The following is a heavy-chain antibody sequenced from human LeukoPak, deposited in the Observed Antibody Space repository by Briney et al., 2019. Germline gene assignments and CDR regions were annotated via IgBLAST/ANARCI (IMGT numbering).Heavy chain of an antibody. J-gene: IGHJ4*02. CDR2: ISYDGSNK. Sequence: GGSLRLSCAASGFTFSSYAMHWVRQAPGKGLEWVAVISYDGSNKYYADSVKGRFTISRDNSKNTLYLQMNSLRAEDTAVYYCATASRGYSSSWSRRWGQGTLVTVSS. D-gene: IGHD6-13*01. CDR3: ATASRGYSSSWSRR. CDR1: GFTFSSYA. V-gene: IGHV3-30-3*01.